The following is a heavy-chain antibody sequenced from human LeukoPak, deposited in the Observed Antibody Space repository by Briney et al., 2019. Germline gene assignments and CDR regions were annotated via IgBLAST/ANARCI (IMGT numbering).Heavy chain of an antibody. D-gene: IGHD1-26*01. CDR3: AREGQGYGGKDY. J-gene: IGHJ4*02. Sequence: GGSLRLSCVASGFTLSSHWMTWVRPAPGKGLEWVANIKQVGSEKHYVDCVKGRFTISRDDAKNSLYLQMSSLRAEDTAVYYCAREGQGYGGKDYWGQGTRVTVSS. V-gene: IGHV3-7*05. CDR1: GFTLSSHW. CDR2: IKQVGSEK.